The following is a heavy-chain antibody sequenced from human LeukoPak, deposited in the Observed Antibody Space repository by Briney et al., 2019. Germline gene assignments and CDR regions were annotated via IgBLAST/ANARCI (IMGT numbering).Heavy chain of an antibody. CDR1: GFTFSDYY. J-gene: IGHJ4*01. CDR3: ARDPAGTTSYY. V-gene: IGHV3-11*01. D-gene: IGHD1-7*01. CDR2: ISSSGSTI. Sequence: GGSLRLSCSASGFTFSDYYVSWIRRARGEGREWGSYISSSGSTIYYADSVKGRFTISRDNAKNSLSLQMNSLRAQDTAVYYSARDPAGTTSYYWGPGNLVTASS.